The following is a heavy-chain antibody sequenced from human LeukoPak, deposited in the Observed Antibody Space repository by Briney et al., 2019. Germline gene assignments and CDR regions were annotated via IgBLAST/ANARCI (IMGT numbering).Heavy chain of an antibody. Sequence: SETLSLTCTVSGGSISSGGYYWSWIRQPPGKGLEWIGYIYHSGSTYYNPSLKSRVTISVDRSKNQFSLKLSSVTAADTAVYYCATGGGNLGYWGQGTLVTVSS. V-gene: IGHV4-30-2*01. CDR3: ATGGGNLGY. CDR1: GGSISSGGYY. CDR2: IYHSGST. J-gene: IGHJ4*02. D-gene: IGHD1-14*01.